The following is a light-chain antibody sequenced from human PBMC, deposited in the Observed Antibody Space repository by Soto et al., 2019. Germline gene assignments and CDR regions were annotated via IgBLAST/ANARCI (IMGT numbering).Light chain of an antibody. CDR1: SSDVGSYNL. Sequence: QLVLTQPASVSGSPGQSITISCTGTSSDVGSYNLVSWYQQHPGKAPKLMIYEGSKRPSGVSNRFSGSKSGNTASLTISGLQAEDEADYHCCSYAGSGTSVIFGGGTKVTVL. V-gene: IGLV2-23*01. J-gene: IGLJ2*01. CDR2: EGS. CDR3: CSYAGSGTSVI.